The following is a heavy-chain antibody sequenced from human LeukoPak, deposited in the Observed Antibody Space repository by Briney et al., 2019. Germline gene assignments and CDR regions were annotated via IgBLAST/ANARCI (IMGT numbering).Heavy chain of an antibody. CDR3: ANHRNYYGSGSYYPFDY. V-gene: IGHV3-23*01. CDR1: GFTFSSYA. Sequence: GGSLRLSCAASGFTFSSYAMSWVRQAPGKGLEWVSAISGSGGSTYYADSVKGRFTISRDNSKNTLYLQMNSLRAEDTAVYYCANHRNYYGSGSYYPFDYWGQGTLVTVSS. CDR2: ISGSGGST. J-gene: IGHJ4*02. D-gene: IGHD3-10*01.